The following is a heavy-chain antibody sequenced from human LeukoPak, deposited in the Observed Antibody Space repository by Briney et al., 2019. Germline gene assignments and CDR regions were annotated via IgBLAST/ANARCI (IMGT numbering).Heavy chain of an antibody. Sequence: GASVKVSCKASGYTFTSYDFSWVRQAPGQGLEWMGWINPNSGGTNYAQKFQGRVTMTGDTSISTAYMELSRLRSDDTAVYYCAADSEIDFWGQGTLVTVSS. J-gene: IGHJ4*02. V-gene: IGHV1-2*02. D-gene: IGHD2-15*01. CDR1: GYTFTSYD. CDR3: AADSEIDF. CDR2: INPNSGGT.